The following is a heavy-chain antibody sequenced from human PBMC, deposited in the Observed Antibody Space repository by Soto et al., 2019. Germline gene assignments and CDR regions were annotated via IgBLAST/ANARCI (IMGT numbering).Heavy chain of an antibody. D-gene: IGHD6-13*01. CDR2: IIPIFDTP. CDR3: ARDRSSTWRSAMDV. CDR1: GGTFNSHA. V-gene: IGHV1-69*06. Sequence: QLQLVQSGAEVKKPGSSVKVSCKASGGTFNSHAISWVRQAPGQGGEWMGGIIPIFDTPNYAQKFQGRVTITADKPTSTAYMELTSLRHEDTAVYYCARDRSSTWRSAMDVWGQGTTLTVSS. J-gene: IGHJ6*02.